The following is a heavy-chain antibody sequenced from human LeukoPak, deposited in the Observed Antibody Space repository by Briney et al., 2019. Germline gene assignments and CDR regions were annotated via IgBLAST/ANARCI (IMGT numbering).Heavy chain of an antibody. CDR1: GCSISSYY. CDR3: ARGSGWLPDY. D-gene: IGHD6-19*01. Sequence: SETPSLTCTVSGCSISSYYWSWIRQPPGKGLEWIGYIYYSGSTNYNPSLKSRVTISVDTSKNQFSLKLSSVTAADTAVYYCARGSGWLPDYWRQGTPVSVSS. V-gene: IGHV4-59*01. J-gene: IGHJ4*02. CDR2: IYYSGST.